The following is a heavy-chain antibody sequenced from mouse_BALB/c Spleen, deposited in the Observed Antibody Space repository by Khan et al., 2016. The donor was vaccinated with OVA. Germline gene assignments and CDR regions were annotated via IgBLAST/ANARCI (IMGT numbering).Heavy chain of an antibody. CDR1: GYTFTEYT. V-gene: IGHV1-18*01. CDR2: IIPSNGST. CDR3: ARDGAYYRYAWFAY. Sequence: EVQLLESGPEVVKPGASVKISCKTSGYTFTEYTMHWVKQSQGKSLEWVGGIIPSNGSTKYNQKFKGKATLTVDKSSSTAYMELRSLTSEDSAFYSGARDGAYYRYAWFAYWGHGTLVTVSA. D-gene: IGHD2-14*01. J-gene: IGHJ3*01.